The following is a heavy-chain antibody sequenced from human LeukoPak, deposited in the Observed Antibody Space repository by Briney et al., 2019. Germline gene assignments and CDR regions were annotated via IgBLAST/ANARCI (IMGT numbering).Heavy chain of an antibody. V-gene: IGHV3-21*01. CDR3: AKDRCSNGIGCYYYYMDV. Sequence: GGSLRLSCAASGFTFSSYSMNWVRQAPGKGLEWVSSISSSSSYIYYADSVKGRFTIPRDNAKNSLYLQMNSLRAEDTAVYYCAKDRCSNGIGCYYYYMDVWGKGTTVTISS. D-gene: IGHD2-8*01. CDR1: GFTFSSYS. CDR2: ISSSSSYI. J-gene: IGHJ6*03.